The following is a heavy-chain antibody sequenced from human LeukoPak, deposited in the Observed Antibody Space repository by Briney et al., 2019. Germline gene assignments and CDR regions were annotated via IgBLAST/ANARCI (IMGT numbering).Heavy chain of an antibody. J-gene: IGHJ4*02. V-gene: IGHV3-7*04. CDR2: IKKDGSEE. Sequence: PGGSLRLSCAASGFTFSSYWMNWVRQAPGKGLEWVANIKKDGSEEFYVDSVKGRFTISRDNAKNSLYLQMNSLRAEDTAVYYCARAVSSGYYNLYFDQWGQGTLVTVSS. D-gene: IGHD3-22*01. CDR3: ARAVSSGYYNLYFDQ. CDR1: GFTFSSYW.